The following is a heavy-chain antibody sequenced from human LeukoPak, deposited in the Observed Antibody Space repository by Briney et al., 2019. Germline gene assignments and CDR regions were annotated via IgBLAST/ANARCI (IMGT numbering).Heavy chain of an antibody. Sequence: SETLSLTCAVYGGSFSGYYWSWIRQPPGKGLEWIGEINHSGSTNYNPSLKSRVTISVDTSKNQFSLKLSSVTAADTAVYYCATSYVPSYYYYYMDVWGKGATVTVSS. V-gene: IGHV4-34*01. CDR1: GGSFSGYY. D-gene: IGHD5-18*01. CDR3: ATSYVPSYYYYYMDV. CDR2: INHSGST. J-gene: IGHJ6*03.